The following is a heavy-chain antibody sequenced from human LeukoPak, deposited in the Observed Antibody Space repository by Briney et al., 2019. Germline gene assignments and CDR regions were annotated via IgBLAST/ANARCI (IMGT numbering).Heavy chain of an antibody. D-gene: IGHD4-17*01. CDR3: TRTTVTINAFDP. Sequence: PGGSLRLSCAASGFTFRSYEMYWVRQAPGKGLEWLSYISSSGSTIYYAGSVKGRFTISRDNAKNSLYLQMNSLRVEDTAVYYCTRTTVTINAFDPWGQGTLVTVSS. V-gene: IGHV3-48*03. J-gene: IGHJ5*02. CDR2: ISSSGSTI. CDR1: GFTFRSYE.